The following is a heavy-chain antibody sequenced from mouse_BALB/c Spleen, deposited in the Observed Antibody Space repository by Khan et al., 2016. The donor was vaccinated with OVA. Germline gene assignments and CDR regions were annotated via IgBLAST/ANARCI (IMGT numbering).Heavy chain of an antibody. Sequence: QVQLKESGAELMKPGASVQISCKATGYIFSSYWIEWAKQRPGHGLEWIGEILPGSNSTNYNEKFKGKATFTADTSSNTAYMQLSSLPSDDSAVYYCARSLLLRLFPYWGQGTLVTVSA. D-gene: IGHD1-1*01. J-gene: IGHJ3*01. CDR3: ARSLLLRLFPY. CDR1: GYIFSSYW. CDR2: ILPGSNST. V-gene: IGHV1-9*01.